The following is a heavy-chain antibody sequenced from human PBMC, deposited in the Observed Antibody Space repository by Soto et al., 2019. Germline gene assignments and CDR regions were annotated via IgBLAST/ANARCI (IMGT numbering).Heavy chain of an antibody. Sequence: GGSLRLSCAASGFTLSSYAMHWVRQAPGKGLEWVAVISYDGSNKYYADSVKGRFTISRDNSKNTLYLQMNSLRAEDTAVYYCAKDRRYPDDVFDVWGQGTMVTVSS. CDR2: ISYDGSNK. D-gene: IGHD1-26*01. CDR3: AKDRRYPDDVFDV. J-gene: IGHJ3*01. V-gene: IGHV3-30-3*01. CDR1: GFTLSSYA.